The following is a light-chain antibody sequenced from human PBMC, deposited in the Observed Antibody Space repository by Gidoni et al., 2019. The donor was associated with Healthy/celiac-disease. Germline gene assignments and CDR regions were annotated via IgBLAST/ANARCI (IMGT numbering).Light chain of an antibody. CDR2: GKN. CDR3: NSRDSSGNLWV. Sequence: SSELTQDPAVSVALGQTVRITCQGDSLRSYYASWYQQKPGQAPVLVIYGKNNRPSGIPDRFSGSSSGNTASLTITGAQAEDEADYYCNSRDSSGNLWVFGGGTKLPVL. CDR1: SLRSYY. J-gene: IGLJ3*02. V-gene: IGLV3-19*01.